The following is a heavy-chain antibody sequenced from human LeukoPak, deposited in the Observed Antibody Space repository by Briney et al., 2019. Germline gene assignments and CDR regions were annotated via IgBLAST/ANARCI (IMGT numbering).Heavy chain of an antibody. CDR3: GKDHVVRGSFI. CDR2: ISGSGGST. CDR1: GFTFSSYA. V-gene: IGHV3-23*01. Sequence: GGSLRLSCAASGFTFSSYAMSWVRQAPGKGLEWVSAISGSGGSTYYADSVNGRFTISRDNSKNTLYLQMNSLMTEATAVYYCGKDHVVRGSFIWGEETMVTVSS. D-gene: IGHD3-10*01. J-gene: IGHJ3*02.